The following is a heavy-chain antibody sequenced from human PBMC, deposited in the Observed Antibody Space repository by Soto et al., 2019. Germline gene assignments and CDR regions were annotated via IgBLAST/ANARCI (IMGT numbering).Heavy chain of an antibody. Sequence: GSLRLSCVASGITFSRYVMSWVRQAPGKGLEWVSTINSNGESKYYADSVKGRFTISRDNSKNSLYLQMNSLRAEDTAVYYCARAPDYYDSSGYYSDYWGQGTLVTVSS. CDR1: GITFSRYV. CDR3: ARAPDYYDSSGYYSDY. J-gene: IGHJ4*02. D-gene: IGHD3-22*01. CDR2: INSNGESK. V-gene: IGHV3-23*01.